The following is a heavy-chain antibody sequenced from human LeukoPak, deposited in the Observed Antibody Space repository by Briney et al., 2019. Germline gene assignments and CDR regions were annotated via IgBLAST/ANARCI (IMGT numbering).Heavy chain of an antibody. CDR3: ARDAGSIDYYYYMDV. Sequence: PSETLSLTCAVYGGSFSGYYWSWIRQPPGKGLEWLGEINHSGSTNYNPSLKSRVTISVDTSKNQFSLKLSSVTAADTAVYYCARDAGSIDYYYYMDVWGKGTTVTVSS. J-gene: IGHJ6*03. D-gene: IGHD3-10*01. CDR2: INHSGST. CDR1: GGSFSGYY. V-gene: IGHV4-34*01.